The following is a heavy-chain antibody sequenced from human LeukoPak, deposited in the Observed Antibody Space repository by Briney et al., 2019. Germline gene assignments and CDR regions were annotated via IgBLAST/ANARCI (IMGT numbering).Heavy chain of an antibody. D-gene: IGHD3-3*01. J-gene: IGHJ3*02. CDR2: VSESGEIT. Sequence: GGSLRLSCAASGIAFSTYAMSWVRQAPGKGLEWVSVVSESGEITHYADSVKGRFTISRDNSKNTLYLQMNSLRAEDTAVYYCARDRSDQGAFDIWGQGTMVTVSS. CDR1: GIAFSTYA. CDR3: ARDRSDQGAFDI. V-gene: IGHV3-23*01.